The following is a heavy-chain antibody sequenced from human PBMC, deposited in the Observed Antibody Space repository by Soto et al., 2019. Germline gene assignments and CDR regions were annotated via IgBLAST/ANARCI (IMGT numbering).Heavy chain of an antibody. Sequence: PGGSLRLSCAASGFTFSSYAMSWVRQAPGKGLEWVSAISGSGGSTYYADSVKGRFTISRGNSKNTLYLQMNSLRAEDTAVYYWAKVPGIAAAGYDYWGQGTLVTVSS. V-gene: IGHV3-23*01. D-gene: IGHD6-13*01. CDR1: GFTFSSYA. CDR2: ISGSGGST. CDR3: AKVPGIAAAGYDY. J-gene: IGHJ4*02.